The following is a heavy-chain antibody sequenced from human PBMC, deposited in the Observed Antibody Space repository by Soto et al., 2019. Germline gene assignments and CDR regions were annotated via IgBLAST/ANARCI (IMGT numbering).Heavy chain of an antibody. V-gene: IGHV4-38-2*02. Sequence: XGTLALTCKVSGYLFNSRYSGGWGRQASGKGLEGIGGTSYDVRGYSKPSCMSRVVMSVDLAINQYSVRLRAVTAADRAVYPYARYVSSGYQTCYFVYWGQGTPVTVSS. CDR2: TSYDVRG. J-gene: IGHJ4*01. D-gene: IGHD3-22*01. CDR3: ARYVSSGYQTCYFVY. CDR1: GYLFNSRYS.